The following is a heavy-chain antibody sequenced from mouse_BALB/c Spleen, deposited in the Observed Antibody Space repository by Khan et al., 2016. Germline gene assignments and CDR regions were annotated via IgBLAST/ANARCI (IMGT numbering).Heavy chain of an antibody. J-gene: IGHJ1*01. CDR1: GVDFSRCW. CDR2: INPDSSTK. CDR3: ASTGWYFDV. V-gene: IGHV4-1*02. Sequence: EVKLLESGGGLVQPGGSLKLSCAASGVDFSRCWMSWVRQAPGKGLEWMGDINPDSSTKNYTPSLKDKFIIFRDNAKKTLYLQKRKVRSEDTALYFWASTGWYFDVWGAGTTVTVAA.